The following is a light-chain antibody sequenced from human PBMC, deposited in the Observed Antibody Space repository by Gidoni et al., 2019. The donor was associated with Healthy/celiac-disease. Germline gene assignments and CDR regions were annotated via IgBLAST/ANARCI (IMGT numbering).Light chain of an antibody. J-gene: IGKJ4*01. CDR3: QHYGDSRGT. CDR2: GGS. V-gene: IGKV3-20*01. CDR1: QSHSSNS. Sequence: DIVLTQSPGTVTLSLGERVTLACSVSQSHSSNSVAWYQHKPGQAPRLLIYGGSKRATGISDRFSGSASGTDFTLTINRVGPEDLAVYYCQHYGDSRGTFGGGTKLQF.